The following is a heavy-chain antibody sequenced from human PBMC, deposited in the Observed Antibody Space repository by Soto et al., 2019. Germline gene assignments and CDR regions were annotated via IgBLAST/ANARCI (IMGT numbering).Heavy chain of an antibody. CDR3: AITIFGVVTGIEFHLDP. CDR1: GYTFTGYY. Sequence: GASVKVSCKASGYTFTGYYMHWVRQAPGQKFDWIGIINPSGGSTSYAQKFQGRVTMTRDKSTSLAYMELSSLRSEDTAVYYCAITIFGVVTGIEFHLDPWGQGTLVTVSS. J-gene: IGHJ5*02. CDR2: INPSGGST. D-gene: IGHD3-3*01. V-gene: IGHV1-46*03.